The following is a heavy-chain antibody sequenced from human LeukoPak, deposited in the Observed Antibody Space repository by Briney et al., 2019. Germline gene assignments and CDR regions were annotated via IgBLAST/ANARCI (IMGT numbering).Heavy chain of an antibody. CDR2: IYYSGST. CDR1: GGSISSYY. Sequence: PSETLSLTCTVSGGSISSYYWSWIRQPPGKGLEWIGYIYYSGSTNYNPSLKSRVTISVDTSKNQFSLKLSSVTAADTAVYYCASYSYYYDSSGYFDYWGQGTLVTVST. D-gene: IGHD3-22*01. V-gene: IGHV4-59*01. J-gene: IGHJ4*02. CDR3: ASYSYYYDSSGYFDY.